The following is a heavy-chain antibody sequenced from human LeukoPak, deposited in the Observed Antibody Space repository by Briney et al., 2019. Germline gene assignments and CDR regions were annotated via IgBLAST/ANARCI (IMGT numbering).Heavy chain of an antibody. D-gene: IGHD3-22*01. CDR2: INPSGGST. Sequence: ASVKVSCKASGYTFTSYYMHWVRQAPGQGLEWMGIINPSGGSTSYAQKFQGRVTMTRDMSTSTVYMELSSLRSEDTAVYYCARDRMIGGEDYWGQGTLVTVSS. V-gene: IGHV1-46*01. J-gene: IGHJ4*02. CDR1: GYTFTSYY. CDR3: ARDRMIGGEDY.